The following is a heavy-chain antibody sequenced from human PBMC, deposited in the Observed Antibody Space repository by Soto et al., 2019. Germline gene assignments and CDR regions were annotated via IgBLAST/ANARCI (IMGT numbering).Heavy chain of an antibody. V-gene: IGHV3-64*01. CDR1: GFTFSSYA. CDR2: ISSNGGST. D-gene: IGHD3-16*01. J-gene: IGHJ3*02. CDR3: AREGRGECRDAFDI. Sequence: EVQLVESGGGLVQPGGSLRLSCAASGFTFSSYAMHWVRQAPGKGLEYVSAISSNGGSTYYANSVKGRFTISRDNSKNTLYLQMGSLRAEDTAVYYCAREGRGECRDAFDIWGQGTMVTVSS.